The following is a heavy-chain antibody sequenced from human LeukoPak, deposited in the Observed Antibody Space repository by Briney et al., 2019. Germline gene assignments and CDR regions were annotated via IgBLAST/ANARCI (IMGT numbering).Heavy chain of an antibody. V-gene: IGHV3-21*01. CDR2: ISSSSSYI. D-gene: IGHD6-6*01. J-gene: IGHJ4*02. CDR3: ARNRAARKGTFDY. CDR1: GFTFSSYS. Sequence: KPGGSLRLSCAASGFTFSSYSMNWVRQAPGKGLEWVSSISSSSSYIYYADSVKGQFTISRDNAKNSLYLQMNSLRAEDTAVYYCARNRAARKGTFDYWGQGTLVTVSS.